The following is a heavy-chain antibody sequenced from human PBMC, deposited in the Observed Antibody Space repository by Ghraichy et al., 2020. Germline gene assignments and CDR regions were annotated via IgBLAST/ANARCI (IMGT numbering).Heavy chain of an antibody. J-gene: IGHJ6*02. CDR2: IYHSGST. Sequence: SETLSLTCAVSGGSISSGGYSWSWIRQPPGKGLEWIGYIYHSGSTYYNPSLKSRVTISVDRSKNQFSLKLSSVTAADTAVYYCARDAPGGYYGMDVWGQGTTVTVSS. CDR1: GGSISSGGYS. V-gene: IGHV4-30-2*01. D-gene: IGHD3-10*01. CDR3: ARDAPGGYYGMDV.